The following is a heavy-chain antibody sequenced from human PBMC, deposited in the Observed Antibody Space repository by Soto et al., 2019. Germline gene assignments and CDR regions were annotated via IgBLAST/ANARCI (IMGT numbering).Heavy chain of an antibody. CDR1: GGTFSSYA. J-gene: IGHJ4*02. Sequence: SVKVSCKASGGTFSSYAISWVRQAPGQGLEWMGGIIPIFGKANYAQKFQGRVTITADESTSTAYMELSSLRSENTAVYYCAKTAIRGYYFDYWRPGTLVTVSS. CDR2: IIPIFGKA. D-gene: IGHD2-2*02. CDR3: AKTAIRGYYFDY. V-gene: IGHV1-69*13.